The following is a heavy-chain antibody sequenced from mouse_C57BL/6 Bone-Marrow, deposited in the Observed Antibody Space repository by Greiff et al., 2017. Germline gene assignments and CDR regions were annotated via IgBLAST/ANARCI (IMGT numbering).Heavy chain of an antibody. V-gene: IGHV1-64*01. J-gene: IGHJ3*01. CDR1: GYTFTSYW. Sequence: VQLQQPGAELVKPGASVKLSCKASGYTFTSYWMHWVKQRPGQGLEWIGMIHPNSGSTNYNEKFKSKDTLTVDKSSSTAYMQLSSLTSEDSAVYYCARWGYDGWFAYWGQGTLVTVSA. D-gene: IGHD2-2*01. CDR3: ARWGYDGWFAY. CDR2: IHPNSGST.